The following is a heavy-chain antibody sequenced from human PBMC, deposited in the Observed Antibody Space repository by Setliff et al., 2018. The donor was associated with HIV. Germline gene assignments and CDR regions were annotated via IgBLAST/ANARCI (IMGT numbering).Heavy chain of an antibody. CDR3: ARDHSSSSHYYYYMDV. V-gene: IGHV1-46*01. CDR2: INPSGGST. CDR1: GYTFTSYY. J-gene: IGHJ6*03. Sequence: ASVKVSCKASGYTFTSYYMHWVRQAPGQGLEWMGIINPSGGSTSYEQKFQGRGTMTRDTSTSTVYMELSSLRSEDTAVYYCARDHSSSSHYYYYMDVWGKGTTVTVSS. D-gene: IGHD6-6*01.